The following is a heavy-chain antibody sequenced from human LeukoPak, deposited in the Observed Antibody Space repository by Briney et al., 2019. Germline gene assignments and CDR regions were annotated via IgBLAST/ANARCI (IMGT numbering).Heavy chain of an antibody. V-gene: IGHV4-59*02. Sequence: SETLSLTCNVSGVPVSDYYWSCIREPPGKGLEWIGYIYFRGTTNYSPSFQSRVSISVDTSKNQFSLRLTSVTAADTAVYYCARDRFYDNSGFRRLDFWGQGLLVTVSS. CDR3: ARDRFYDNSGFRRLDF. D-gene: IGHD3-22*01. CDR2: IYFRGTT. CDR1: GVPVSDYY. J-gene: IGHJ4*02.